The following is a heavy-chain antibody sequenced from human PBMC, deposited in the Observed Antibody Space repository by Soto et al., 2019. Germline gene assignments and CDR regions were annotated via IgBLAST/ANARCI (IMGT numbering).Heavy chain of an antibody. J-gene: IGHJ4*02. CDR1: GYTFTSYG. Sequence: QVQLVQSGAEVKKPGASVKVSCKASGYTFTSYGISWVRQAPGQGLEWMGWISAYNGNTNYAQKLQGRVTMTTDTATSTAYMELRSLRSDDTAVYYCARNYYDSSGYYQHFDFDYWGQGTLVTVSS. CDR2: ISAYNGNT. V-gene: IGHV1-18*01. D-gene: IGHD3-22*01. CDR3: ARNYYDSSGYYQHFDFDY.